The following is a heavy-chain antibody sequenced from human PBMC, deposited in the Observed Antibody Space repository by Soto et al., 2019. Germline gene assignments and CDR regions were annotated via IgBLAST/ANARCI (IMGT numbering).Heavy chain of an antibody. CDR2: ISGSGGST. V-gene: IGHV3-23*01. CDR1: GFTFSSYA. CDR3: ARRALGYCSGGSCYHFDY. J-gene: IGHJ4*02. D-gene: IGHD2-15*01. Sequence: VQLLESGGGLVQPGGSLRLSCAASGFTFSSYAMSWVRQAPGKGLEWVSAISGSGGSTYYADSVKGRFTISRDNSKNTLYLQMNSLRAEDTAVYYCARRALGYCSGGSCYHFDYWGQGTLVTVSS.